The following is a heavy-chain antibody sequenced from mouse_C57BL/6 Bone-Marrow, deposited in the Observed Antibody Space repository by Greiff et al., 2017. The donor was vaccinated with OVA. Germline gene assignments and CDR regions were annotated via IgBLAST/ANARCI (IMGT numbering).Heavy chain of an antibody. CDR1: GYTFTSYG. D-gene: IGHD1-1*01. CDR2: SYPRSGNT. Sequence: VQLQQSGAELARPGASVKLSCKASGYTFTSYGISWVKQRTGQGLEWIGESYPRSGNTYYNAKFEGKATLTADKSSSTAYMELRSLTSEDSAVYVCARSYDSSALAYWGQGTLVT. V-gene: IGHV1-81*01. J-gene: IGHJ3*01. CDR3: ARSYDSSALAY.